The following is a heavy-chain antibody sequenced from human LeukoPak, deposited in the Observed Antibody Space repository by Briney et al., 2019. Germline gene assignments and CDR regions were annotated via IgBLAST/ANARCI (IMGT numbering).Heavy chain of an antibody. J-gene: IGHJ4*02. Sequence: ASVKVSCKVSGYTFTDYYMHWVQQAPGKGLEWMGLVDPEDGETIYAEKFQGRVTITADTSTDTAYMELSSLRSEDTAVYYCATGLDYYDSSGPSYWGQGTLVTASS. V-gene: IGHV1-69-2*01. D-gene: IGHD3-22*01. CDR2: VDPEDGET. CDR3: ATGLDYYDSSGPSY. CDR1: GYTFTDYY.